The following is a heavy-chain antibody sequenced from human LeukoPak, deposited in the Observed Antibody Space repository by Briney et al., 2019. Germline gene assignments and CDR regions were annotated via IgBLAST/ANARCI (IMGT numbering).Heavy chain of an antibody. CDR1: GFTFSTYG. CDR2: VRYDGSKK. Sequence: GGSLRLSCAASGFTFSTYGMHWVRQAPGKGLEWVAFVRYDGSKKYYTNSVKGRFTISRDNSKNTLYLQMNSLRAEDTAVYYCARVGYCSGGSCYSGVDDAFDIWGQGTMVTVSS. V-gene: IGHV3-30*02. CDR3: ARVGYCSGGSCYSGVDDAFDI. D-gene: IGHD2-15*01. J-gene: IGHJ3*02.